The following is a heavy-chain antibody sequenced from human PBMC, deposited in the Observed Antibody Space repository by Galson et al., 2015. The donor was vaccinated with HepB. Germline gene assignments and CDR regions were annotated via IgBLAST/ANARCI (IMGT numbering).Heavy chain of an antibody. D-gene: IGHD5-12*01. V-gene: IGHV1-69*13. CDR3: AGYSGYGRASWDY. Sequence: SVKVSCKASGGTFSSYAISWVRQAPGQGLEWMGGIIPIFGTANYAQKFQGRVTITADESTSTAYMELSSLRSEDTAVYYCAGYSGYGRASWDYWGQGTLVTVSS. J-gene: IGHJ4*02. CDR2: IIPIFGTA. CDR1: GGTFSSYA.